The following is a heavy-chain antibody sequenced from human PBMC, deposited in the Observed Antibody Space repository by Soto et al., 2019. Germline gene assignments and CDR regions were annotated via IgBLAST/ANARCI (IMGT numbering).Heavy chain of an antibody. V-gene: IGHV3-23*01. CDR2: ITDSGDDT. J-gene: IGHJ4*02. CDR1: GFTFNNYA. CDR3: AKLGSSSWSPHYYFDY. D-gene: IGHD2-2*01. Sequence: EVQLLESGGGLVQPGGSLRPSCAASGFTFNNYAMGWVRKPPGKGLEWVSAITDSGDDTYYIDSVKGRFTISRDNSKSTLYLQMNSLRAEDTAIYYCAKLGSSSWSPHYYFDYWGQGTLVTVSS.